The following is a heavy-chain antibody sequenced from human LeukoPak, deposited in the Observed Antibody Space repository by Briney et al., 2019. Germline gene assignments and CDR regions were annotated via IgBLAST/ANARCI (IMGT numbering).Heavy chain of an antibody. CDR3: AKTTTGYSSGRFPGWPVDY. CDR1: GFTFSSYA. D-gene: IGHD6-19*01. V-gene: IGHV3-23*01. CDR2: IFGIVGST. Sequence: PGGSLRLSCAASGFTFSSYAMYWVRQAPGKGLEWVSGIFGIVGSTHYADSVKGRFTISRDNSKNTVYLQMNSLRAEDTAVYYCAKTTTGYSSGRFPGWPVDYWGQGTLVTVSS. J-gene: IGHJ4*02.